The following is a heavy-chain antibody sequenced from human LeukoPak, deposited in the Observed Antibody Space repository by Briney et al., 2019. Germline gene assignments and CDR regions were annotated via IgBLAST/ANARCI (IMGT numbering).Heavy chain of an antibody. J-gene: IGHJ4*02. CDR3: ARALDSSSSRYQAFEE. CDR2: IKQDESEK. D-gene: IGHD2-2*01. V-gene: IGHV3-7*01. CDR1: GFTFSNYW. Sequence: GSLRLSCXASGFTFSNYWMSWVRQAPGKGLEWVPNIKQDESEKYYVDSVKGRFTISRDNAKSSLYLQMNSLRAEDTAVYYCARALDSSSSRYQAFEEWGQGTLVTVSS.